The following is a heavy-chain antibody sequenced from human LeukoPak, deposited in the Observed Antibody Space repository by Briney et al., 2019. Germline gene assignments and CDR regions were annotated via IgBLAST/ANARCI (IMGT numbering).Heavy chain of an antibody. CDR2: IYYSGST. D-gene: IGHD1-26*01. Sequence: SETLSLTCTVSGVSISSGGYYWSWIRQHPGKGLEWIGYIYYSGSTYYNPSLKSRVTISVDTSKNQFSLKLSSVTAADTAVYHCARELITGVGYFDYWGQGTLVTVSS. J-gene: IGHJ4*02. V-gene: IGHV4-31*03. CDR1: GVSISSGGYY. CDR3: ARELITGVGYFDY.